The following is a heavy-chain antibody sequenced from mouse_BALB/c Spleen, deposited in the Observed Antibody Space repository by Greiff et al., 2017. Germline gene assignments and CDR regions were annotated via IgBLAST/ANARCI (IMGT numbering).Heavy chain of an antibody. CDR3: ARGSGYPKRDAMDY. CDR2: ISYDGSN. Sequence: DVQLQESGPGLVKPSQSLSLTCSVTGYSITSGYYWNWIRQFPGNKLEWMGYISYDGSNNYNPSLKNRISITRDTSKNQFFLKLNSVTTEDTATYYCARGSGYPKRDAMDYWGQGTSVTVSS. V-gene: IGHV3-6*02. D-gene: IGHD2-2*01. CDR1: GYSITSGYY. J-gene: IGHJ4*01.